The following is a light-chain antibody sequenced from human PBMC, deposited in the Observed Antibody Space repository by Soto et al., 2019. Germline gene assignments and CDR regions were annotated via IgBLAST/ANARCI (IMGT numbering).Light chain of an antibody. V-gene: IGLV2-23*01. CDR3: CSYAGSSTLGV. CDR2: ESS. CDR1: SSDVGSYNL. J-gene: IGLJ1*01. Sequence: QSALTQPASVSGSPGQSITISCTGTSSDVGSYNLVSWYQQHPGKAPKRIICESSKRPSGVSNRFSGSKSGNTASLTISGLQAEDEADYYCCSYAGSSTLGVLGTGTKVTVL.